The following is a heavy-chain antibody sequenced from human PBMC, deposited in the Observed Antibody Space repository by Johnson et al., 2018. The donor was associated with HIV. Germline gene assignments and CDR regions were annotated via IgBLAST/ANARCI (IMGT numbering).Heavy chain of an antibody. D-gene: IGHD1-7*01. CDR1: GFTFSSYA. CDR3: ARDWNNWNYGVPDAFDI. J-gene: IGHJ3*02. V-gene: IGHV3-30*04. Sequence: QVQLVESGGGVVQPGRSLRLSCAASGFTFSSYAMHWVRQAPGKGLEWVAVISYDGSNKYYADSVKGRFTISRDNSKNTLDLQMNSLRAEDTAVYYCARDWNNWNYGVPDAFDIWGQGTMVTVSS. CDR2: ISYDGSNK.